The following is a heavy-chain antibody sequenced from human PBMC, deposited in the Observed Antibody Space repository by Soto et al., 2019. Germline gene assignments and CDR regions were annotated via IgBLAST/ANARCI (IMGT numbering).Heavy chain of an antibody. D-gene: IGHD6-13*01. V-gene: IGHV4-4*07. CDR2: INSSGST. Sequence: QLLASGPGLVKPSETLSLTCIVSGGSISSYYWSWIRQPAGKGLEWIGRINSSGSTNYNPSLKSRVTMSVDTSRNQFSLKLRSVTAADTAVYYCAREIRSSEYGSSWYRVDFWGQGTLVTVSS. CDR3: AREIRSSEYGSSWYRVDF. J-gene: IGHJ4*02. CDR1: GGSISSYY.